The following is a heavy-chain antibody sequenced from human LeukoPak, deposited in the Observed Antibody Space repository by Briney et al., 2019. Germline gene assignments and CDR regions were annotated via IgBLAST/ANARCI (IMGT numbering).Heavy chain of an antibody. Sequence: AGGSLRLSCEASGITFSAYTMNWVRQAPGKGLEWVSSISGSGSYIFYADSVKGRFTISRDTAKNSLYLQMSSLRVEDTAVYYCASDRSLIASLYYFDNWGQGTLVTVSS. CDR1: GITFSAYT. D-gene: IGHD3-22*01. CDR2: ISGSGSYI. J-gene: IGHJ4*02. V-gene: IGHV3-21*01. CDR3: ASDRSLIASLYYFDN.